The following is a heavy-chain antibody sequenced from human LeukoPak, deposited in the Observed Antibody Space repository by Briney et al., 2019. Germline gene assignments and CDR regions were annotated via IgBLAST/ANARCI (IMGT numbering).Heavy chain of an antibody. D-gene: IGHD3-3*01. CDR3: TTDHRTIYGVVFPDY. V-gene: IGHV3-48*01. CDR2: INSRGSTI. J-gene: IGHJ4*02. Sequence: GGSLRLSCAASGFTFSSYAMSWVRQAPGKGLECVSYINSRGSTISYADSVKGRFTISRDNAKNSLYLQMNSLQTEDTAVYYCTTDHRTIYGVVFPDYWGQGTPVTVSS. CDR1: GFTFSSYA.